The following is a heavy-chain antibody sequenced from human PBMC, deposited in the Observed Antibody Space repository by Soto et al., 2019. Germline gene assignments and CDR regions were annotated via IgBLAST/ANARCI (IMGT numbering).Heavy chain of an antibody. CDR3: ARMKLARLDH. CDR1: GVPFNSYG. CDR2: INPASQLR. Sequence: QVVLLQSGTEVKRPGSSVKVSCKASGVPFNSYGFAWVRQAPGRGLEWVGRINPASQLRNYEQSLQGRVHLTAEQSTKNGFLELSGLTSEDTAVYYCARMKLARLDHWGQGTLVTVSS. J-gene: IGHJ4*02. V-gene: IGHV1-69*09.